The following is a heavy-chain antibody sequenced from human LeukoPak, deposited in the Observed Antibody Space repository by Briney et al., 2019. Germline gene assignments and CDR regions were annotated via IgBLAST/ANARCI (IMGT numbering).Heavy chain of an antibody. D-gene: IGHD3-22*01. Sequence: GASVKVSCKASGYTFTDYYIHWVRQAPGQGLEWMGRINPKSGGTHDAQKFQGRVTMTRDTSISTVYMELSRLRSDDTAVYYCARGYYYDRSDYYSDALDIWGQGTMVTVSS. V-gene: IGHV1-2*06. J-gene: IGHJ3*02. CDR3: ARGYYYDRSDYYSDALDI. CDR2: INPKSGGT. CDR1: GYTFTDYY.